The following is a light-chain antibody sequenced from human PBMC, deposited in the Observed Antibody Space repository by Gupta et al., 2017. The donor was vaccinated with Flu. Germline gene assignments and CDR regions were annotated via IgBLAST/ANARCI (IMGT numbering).Light chain of an antibody. V-gene: IGLV2-11*02. Sequence: SVTISCSGTSSDVGKYDYVSCYKLHPANHPHLMMVDVTKRPSGVPDRGSASKSAKTASTHVSGLQADDDAEEYCCQSEDTYTCGLGTGTKLTVL. CDR2: DVT. J-gene: IGLJ1*01. CDR3: CQSEDTYTCG. CDR1: SSDVGKYDY.